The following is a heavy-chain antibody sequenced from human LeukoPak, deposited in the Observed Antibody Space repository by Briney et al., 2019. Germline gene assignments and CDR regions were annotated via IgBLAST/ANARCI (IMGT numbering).Heavy chain of an antibody. Sequence: ASVKVSCKASGYTFTAYYMHWVRQAPGQGLEWMGRINPNSGDTNYAQKFQGRVTMTRDTSISTAYMELSRLRSDDTGAYYCARAVDYGGTLDYWGQGTLVTVSS. CDR3: ARAVDYGGTLDY. CDR2: INPNSGDT. J-gene: IGHJ4*02. D-gene: IGHD4-23*01. V-gene: IGHV1-2*05. CDR1: GYTFTAYY.